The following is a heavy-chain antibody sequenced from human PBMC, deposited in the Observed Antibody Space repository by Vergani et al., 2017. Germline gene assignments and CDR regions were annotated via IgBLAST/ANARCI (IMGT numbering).Heavy chain of an antibody. V-gene: IGHV4-39*07. J-gene: IGHJ4*02. CDR1: NDSVSNTFYY. D-gene: IGHD3-9*01. CDR3: ARRSGIVYDIFSGNQYFFDF. Sequence: QLQLQESGPGLVKPSETLSLTCTVSNDSVSNTFYYWGWIRQTPGKGLEWIGSIYRTGRTHFNPSLKSRVTISVDTSNNHFSLRLNSLTAADTAVYYCARRSGIVYDIFSGNQYFFDFWGQGTLVTVSS. CDR2: IYRTGRT.